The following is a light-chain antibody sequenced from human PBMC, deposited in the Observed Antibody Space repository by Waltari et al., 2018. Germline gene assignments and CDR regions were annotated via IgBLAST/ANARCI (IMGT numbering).Light chain of an antibody. CDR2: GAS. CDR1: QSISSK. V-gene: IGKV3-15*01. CDR3: QQYDNWLGT. J-gene: IGKJ1*01. Sequence: EIVMTQSPATLSVFPGERATLSCRARQSISSKFAWYQHKPGQAPRLLIYGASTRATGIPARFSGSGSGTEFTLTISRLQSEDFAVYFCQQYDNWLGTFGQGTKVEIK.